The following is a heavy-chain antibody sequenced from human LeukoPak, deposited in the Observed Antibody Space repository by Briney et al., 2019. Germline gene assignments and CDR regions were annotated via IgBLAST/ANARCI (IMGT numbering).Heavy chain of an antibody. CDR1: GITFSSYA. CDR3: AKDSSKIRTFIVATKGYFDY. V-gene: IGHV3-30*04. CDR2: ISYDGSNK. D-gene: IGHD5-12*01. Sequence: GGSLRLSCAASGITFSSYAMHWVRQAPGKGLEWVAVISYDGSNKYYADSLKGRFTISRDNSKNTLYLQMNSLRAEDTAVYYCAKDSSKIRTFIVATKGYFDYWGQGILVTVSS. J-gene: IGHJ4*02.